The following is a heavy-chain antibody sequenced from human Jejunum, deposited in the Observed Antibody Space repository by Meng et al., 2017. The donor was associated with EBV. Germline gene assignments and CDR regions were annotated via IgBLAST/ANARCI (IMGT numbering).Heavy chain of an antibody. CDR3: ARLGGYASGTYYPIDP. V-gene: IGHV4-34*01. Sequence: QVQLQQWGAGLLKPSGTLSLPCAVYGGSFSDYYWTWIRQPPGKGLEWIGEINHGGGAIYNPSLKSRVTISVDTSKNQFSLKLSSVTAADTAVYYCARLGGYASGTYYPIDPWGQGTLVTVSS. J-gene: IGHJ5*02. CDR1: GGSFSDYY. D-gene: IGHD3-10*01. CDR2: INHGGGA.